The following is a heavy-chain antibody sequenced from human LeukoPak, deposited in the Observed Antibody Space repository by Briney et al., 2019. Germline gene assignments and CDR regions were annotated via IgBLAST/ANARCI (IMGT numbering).Heavy chain of an antibody. CDR1: GFTFSSYA. Sequence: PGGSLRLSCAASGFTFSSYAMSWVRQAPGKVLEWVSAISGSGGSTYYADSVKRRFTISTDNTKSTLYLQMNSLRSEATAVYYCAKGRKYPHGWSARWGQGSLATVYS. J-gene: IGHJ5*02. CDR3: AKGRKYPHGWSAR. D-gene: IGHD2-2*01. V-gene: IGHV3-23*01. CDR2: ISGSGGST.